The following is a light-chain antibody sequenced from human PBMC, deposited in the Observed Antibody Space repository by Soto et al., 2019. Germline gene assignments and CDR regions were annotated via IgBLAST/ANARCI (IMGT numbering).Light chain of an antibody. J-gene: IGLJ2*01. CDR3: TSYASGSSHVV. Sequence: QSALTQPASVSGSPGQSITLSCTGTSSDIGGYDYVSWYQLHPGKAPKLIIYDVNNRPSGVSNRFSGSKSGNTASLTISGLQAEDEADYYCTSYASGSSHVVFGGGTKLTV. CDR1: SSDIGGYDY. V-gene: IGLV2-14*01. CDR2: DVN.